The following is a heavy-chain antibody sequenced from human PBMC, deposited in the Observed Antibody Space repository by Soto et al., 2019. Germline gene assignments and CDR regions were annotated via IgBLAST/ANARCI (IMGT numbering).Heavy chain of an antibody. CDR2: IDPSDSYT. J-gene: IGHJ5*02. CDR3: AMSGYTESWFDP. D-gene: IGHD6-13*01. V-gene: IGHV5-10-1*01. Sequence: PGESLKISCKGSGYSFTSYWIGWVRQMPGKGLEWMGRIDPSDSYTNYSPSFQGHVTISADKSISTAYLQWSSLKASDTAMYYCAMSGYTESWFDPWGQGTLVTVSS. CDR1: GYSFTSYW.